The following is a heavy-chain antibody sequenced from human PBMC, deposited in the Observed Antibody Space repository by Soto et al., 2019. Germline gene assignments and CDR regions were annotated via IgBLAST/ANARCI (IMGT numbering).Heavy chain of an antibody. D-gene: IGHD3-3*01. CDR1: GDSITSYY. Sequence: PSETLSLTSTVSGDSITSYYWSWIRQPPGKGLEWIGYIYYSGSTHYNPSLKSRVTISVDTSKNQFSLKLSSVTAADTAVYYCARHEGITIFGVVAQPHYMDVWGKGTTVTVSS. CDR2: IYYSGST. J-gene: IGHJ6*03. CDR3: ARHEGITIFGVVAQPHYMDV. V-gene: IGHV4-59*08.